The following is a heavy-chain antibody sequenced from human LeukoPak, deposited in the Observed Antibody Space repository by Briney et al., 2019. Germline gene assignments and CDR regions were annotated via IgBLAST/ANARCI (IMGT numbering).Heavy chain of an antibody. CDR1: GFTFSSYA. V-gene: IGHV3-23*01. CDR3: SKDYQRCAFDP. D-gene: IGHD5-24*01. J-gene: IGHJ5*02. CDR2: ISGSGGST. Sequence: GGSLRLSCAASGFTFSSYAMSWVRQTPGKGLEWVSAISGSGGSTYYADSVKGRFTLSRDNSKNTLYLQMNSLRAEDTAVYYCSKDYQRCAFDPRGQGTMVSVSS.